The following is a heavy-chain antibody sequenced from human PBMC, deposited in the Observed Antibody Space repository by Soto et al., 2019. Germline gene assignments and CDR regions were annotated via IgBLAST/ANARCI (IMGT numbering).Heavy chain of an antibody. D-gene: IGHD3-16*01. CDR1: GGTFSSYA. Sequence: KVSCKASGGTFSSYAISWVRQAPGQGLEWMGIIYPGDSDTRYSPSFQGQVTISADKSISTAYLQWSSLKASDTAMYYCARLSITGVGEYYGMDVWGQ. J-gene: IGHJ6*02. V-gene: IGHV5-51*01. CDR2: IYPGDSDT. CDR3: ARLSITGVGEYYGMDV.